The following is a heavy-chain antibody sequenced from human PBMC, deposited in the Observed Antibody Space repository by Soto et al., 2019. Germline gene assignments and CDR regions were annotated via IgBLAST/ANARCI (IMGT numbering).Heavy chain of an antibody. D-gene: IGHD6-19*01. J-gene: IGHJ4*02. V-gene: IGHV5-51*01. CDR1: GYSFTSYG. CDR2: IYPGDSDT. Sequence: PEECLTTCCKGPGYSFTSYGIVWVLQMPGKGLEWMGIIYPGDSDTRYSPSFQGQVTISSDKSISTAYLQWSSLKASDTAMYYCARHPYSSGWYASDYWGQGTLVTVSS. CDR3: ARHPYSSGWYASDY.